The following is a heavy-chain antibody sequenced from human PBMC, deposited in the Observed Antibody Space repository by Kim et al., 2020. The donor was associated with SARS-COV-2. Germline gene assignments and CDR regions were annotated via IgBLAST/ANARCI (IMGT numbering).Heavy chain of an antibody. CDR3: ARAQGESYYDY. V-gene: IGHV4-59*01. CDR2: IYYSGST. Sequence: SETLSLTCTVSGGSISSYYWSWIRQPPGKGLEWIGYIYYSGSTNYNPSLKSRVTISVDTSKNQFSLKLSSVTAADTAVYYCARAQGESYYDYWGQGTLVTVSS. D-gene: IGHD3-16*01. J-gene: IGHJ4*02. CDR1: GGSISSYY.